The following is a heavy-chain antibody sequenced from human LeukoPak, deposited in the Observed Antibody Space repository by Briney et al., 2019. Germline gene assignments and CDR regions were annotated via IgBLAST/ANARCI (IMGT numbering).Heavy chain of an antibody. Sequence: ASAKVSCKASGYTFTSYGISWVRQAPGQGLEWMGWISAYSGNTNYAQKLQGRVTMTTDTSTSTAYMELRSLRSDDTAVYYCARDPAVASFTDYYYYYMDVWGKGTTVTVSS. J-gene: IGHJ6*03. CDR3: ARDPAVASFTDYYYYYMDV. V-gene: IGHV1-18*01. CDR1: GYTFTSYG. D-gene: IGHD6-19*01. CDR2: ISAYSGNT.